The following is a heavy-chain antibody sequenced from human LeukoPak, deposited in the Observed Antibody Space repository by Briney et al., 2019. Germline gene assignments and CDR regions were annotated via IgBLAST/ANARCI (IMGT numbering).Heavy chain of an antibody. D-gene: IGHD6-13*01. J-gene: IGHJ4*02. V-gene: IGHV4-39*07. CDR2: IYYSGNT. Sequence: PSETLSLTCSVSGDSISSTSYYWAWIRQPPGKGLEWIGSIYYSGNTYYNPSLKSRVTISTDASKNQFSLKLTSVTPADTAVYYCARVSPYSSSWYNFDYWGQGILVTVSS. CDR3: ARVSPYSSSWYNFDY. CDR1: GDSISSTSYY.